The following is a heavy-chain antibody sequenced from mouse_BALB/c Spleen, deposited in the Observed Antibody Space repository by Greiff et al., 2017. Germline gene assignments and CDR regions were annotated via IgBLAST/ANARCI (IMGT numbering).Heavy chain of an antibody. CDR2: INPSTGYT. J-gene: IGHJ2*01. CDR3: ARRDGRRDFDY. D-gene: IGHD1-1*01. Sequence: VQLQQSGADLAKPGASVKMSCKASGYTFTSYWMHWVKQRPGQGLEWIGYINPSTGYTEYNQKFKDKATLTADKSSSTAYMQLSSLTSEDSAVYYCARRDGRRDFDYWGQGTTLTVSS. CDR1: GYTFTSYW. V-gene: IGHV1-7*01.